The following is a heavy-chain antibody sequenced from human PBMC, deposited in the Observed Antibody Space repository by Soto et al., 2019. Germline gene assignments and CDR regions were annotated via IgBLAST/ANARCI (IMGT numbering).Heavy chain of an antibody. CDR1: GGSISSGGYY. CDR2: IYYSGST. J-gene: IGHJ5*01. Sequence: SSETLSLTCTVSGGSISSGGYYWSWIRQHPGKGLEWIGYIYYSGSTYYNPSLKSRVTISVDTSKNQFSLKLSSVTAADTAVYYCARGQDYYDSSASYYAILIDSRRQGPLVTVS. D-gene: IGHD3-22*01. CDR3: ARGQDYYDSSASYYAILIDS. V-gene: IGHV4-31*03.